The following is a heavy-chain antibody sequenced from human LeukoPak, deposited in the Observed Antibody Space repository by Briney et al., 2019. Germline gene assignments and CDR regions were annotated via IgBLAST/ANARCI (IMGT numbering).Heavy chain of an antibody. CDR3: ARDWYYYDSSGYLPVDYYYMDV. CDR2: IYYSGST. V-gene: IGHV4-59*01. J-gene: IGHJ6*03. CDR1: GGSIRSYY. D-gene: IGHD3-22*01. Sequence: SETLSLTCTVSGGSIRSYYWSWIRQPPGKGLEWIGYIYYSGSTNYNPSLKSRVTISVDTSKNQFSLKLSSVTAADTAVYYCARDWYYYDSSGYLPVDYYYMDVWGKGTTVTISS.